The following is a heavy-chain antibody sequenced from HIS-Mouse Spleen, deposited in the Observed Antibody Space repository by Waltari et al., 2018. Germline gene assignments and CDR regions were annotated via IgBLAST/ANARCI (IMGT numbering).Heavy chain of an antibody. CDR1: GFTFSSYG. Sequence: QVQLVEAGGGVVQPGRSLRIFGAASGFTFSSYGMHWVRQAPGKGLEWVAVISYDGSNKYYADSVKGRFTISRDNSKNTLYLQMNSLRAEDTAVYYCAKDKHHAFDYWGQGTLVTVSS. CDR2: ISYDGSNK. J-gene: IGHJ4*02. CDR3: AKDKHHAFDY. V-gene: IGHV3-30*18.